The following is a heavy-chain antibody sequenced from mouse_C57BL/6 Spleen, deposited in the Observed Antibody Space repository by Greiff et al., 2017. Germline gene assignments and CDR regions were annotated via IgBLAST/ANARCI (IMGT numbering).Heavy chain of an antibody. Sequence: EVQRVESGPGLVKPSQSLSLTCSVTGYSITSGYYWNWIRQFPGNKLEWMGYISYDGSNNYNPSLKNRISITRDTSKNQFFLKLNSVTTEDTATYYCARDEYWGQGTLVTVSA. CDR2: ISYDGSN. V-gene: IGHV3-6*01. CDR3: ARDEY. CDR1: GYSITSGYY. J-gene: IGHJ3*01.